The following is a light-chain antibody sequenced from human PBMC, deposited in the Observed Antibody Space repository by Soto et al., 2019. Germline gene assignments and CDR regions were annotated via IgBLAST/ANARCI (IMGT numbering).Light chain of an antibody. J-gene: IGKJ1*01. CDR3: HYGNSPPWT. CDR2: GAS. Sequence: EIVMTQSPATLSVSPGGRATLSCRASQSISDTLAWYQQKPGQAPRLLIGGASSRATGIPDRFSGSGSGTDFTLTISRLEPEDFAVYYCHYGNSPPWTFGQGTKVDIK. CDR1: QSISDT. V-gene: IGKV3-20*01.